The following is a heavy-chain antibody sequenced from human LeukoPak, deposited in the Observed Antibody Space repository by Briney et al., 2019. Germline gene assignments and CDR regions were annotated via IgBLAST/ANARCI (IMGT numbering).Heavy chain of an antibody. Sequence: GGSLRLSCVASGFTSSTYWMSWVRQAPGKGLEWVANINEDGSEKYYVDSVKGRFTISRGNAKNSLYLQMKSLRVEDTAVYYCARGGTYSVWGQGTLVTVSS. CDR2: INEDGSEK. V-gene: IGHV3-7*01. CDR3: ARGGTYSV. J-gene: IGHJ4*02. CDR1: GFTSSTYW. D-gene: IGHD4-11*01.